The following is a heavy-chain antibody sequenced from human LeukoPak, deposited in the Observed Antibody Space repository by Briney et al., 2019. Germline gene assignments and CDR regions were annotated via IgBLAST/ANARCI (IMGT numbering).Heavy chain of an antibody. D-gene: IGHD6-13*01. V-gene: IGHV3-23*01. CDR2: ISGSGGST. Sequence: GGSLRLSCAASGFTFSSYAMSWVRQAPGKGLEWVSAISGSGGSTYYADSVEGRFTISRDNSKNTLYLQMNSLRAEDTAVYYCARDTAAAGTFGRYWGQGTLVTVSS. CDR3: ARDTAAAGTFGRY. CDR1: GFTFSSYA. J-gene: IGHJ4*02.